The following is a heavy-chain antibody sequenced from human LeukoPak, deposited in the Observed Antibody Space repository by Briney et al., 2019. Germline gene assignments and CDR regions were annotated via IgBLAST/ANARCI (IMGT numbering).Heavy chain of an antibody. J-gene: IGHJ4*02. CDR2: MNPNSGNT. D-gene: IGHD6-13*01. CDR1: GYTFTSCD. V-gene: IGHV1-8*01. Sequence: GASVKVSCKASGYTFTSCDINWVRQATGQGLEWMGWMNPNSGNTGYAQKFQGRVTMTRNTSISTAYMELSSLRSEDTAVYYCARGQDFGYSSSWYYWGQGTLVTISS. CDR3: ARGQDFGYSSSWYY.